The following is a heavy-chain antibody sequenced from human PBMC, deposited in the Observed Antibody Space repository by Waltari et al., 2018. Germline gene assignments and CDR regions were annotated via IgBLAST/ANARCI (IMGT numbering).Heavy chain of an antibody. Sequence: QVQLQESGPGLVQPSETLSLTCTVSGGSIRSYYWLWIRQPPGTGLEWIGYIYYSGSTNYNPSLKSRVTISVDTSKNQFSLKLSSVTAADTAVYYCARISYYYDSSGLTQDYFDYWGQGTLVTVSS. CDR1: GGSIRSYY. CDR2: IYYSGST. J-gene: IGHJ4*02. D-gene: IGHD3-22*01. V-gene: IGHV4-59*01. CDR3: ARISYYYDSSGLTQDYFDY.